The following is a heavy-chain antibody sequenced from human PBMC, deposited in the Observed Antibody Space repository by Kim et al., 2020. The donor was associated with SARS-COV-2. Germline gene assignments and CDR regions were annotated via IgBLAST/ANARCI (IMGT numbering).Heavy chain of an antibody. CDR3: ARSRRGVAAVGQGDSAEYFQH. CDR2: ISNSASTT. J-gene: IGHJ1*01. D-gene: IGHD6-13*01. V-gene: IGHV3-11*01. CDR1: GFIFSDYY. Sequence: GGSLRLSCAASGFIFSDYYMSWIRQAPGKGLEWVSYISNSASTTDYADSVKGRFSISRDNAKNSLYLQMNSLRVEDTAVYYCARSRRGVAAVGQGDSAEYFQHWGQGTLVTVSS.